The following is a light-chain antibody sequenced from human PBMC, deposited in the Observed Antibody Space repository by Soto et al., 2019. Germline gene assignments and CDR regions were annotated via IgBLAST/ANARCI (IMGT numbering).Light chain of an antibody. J-gene: IGLJ2*01. CDR3: AYYTSSTTLI. Sequence: QSVLTQPASVSGSPGQWITISCTGTSSDVGGYNYVSWYQQHPGKAPKLMIYEVSNRPSGVSNRFSGSKSGNTASLTICRLQAEDDADYYWAYYTSSTTLIFGGGTKLTVL. V-gene: IGLV2-14*01. CDR2: EVS. CDR1: SSDVGGYNY.